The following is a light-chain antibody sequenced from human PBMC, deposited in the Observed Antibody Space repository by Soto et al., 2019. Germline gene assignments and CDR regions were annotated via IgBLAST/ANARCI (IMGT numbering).Light chain of an antibody. J-gene: IGKJ5*01. Sequence: DIQMTQAPSSLSASVGDRVTITCRASQSISIYLNWYQQKPGKAPKLLNYAASRLKSGVPSRLSGSGSGPDFTITISSLQSEDFATYYSRQSYSTPLSFGQGTLLEIK. CDR1: QSISIY. CDR3: RQSYSTPLS. CDR2: AAS. V-gene: IGKV1-39*01.